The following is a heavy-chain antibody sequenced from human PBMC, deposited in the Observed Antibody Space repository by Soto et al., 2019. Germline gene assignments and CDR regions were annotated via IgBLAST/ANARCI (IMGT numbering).Heavy chain of an antibody. V-gene: IGHV4-59*01. CDR3: ARVERHLVVVTANDAFDI. CDR2: IYYSGDT. J-gene: IGHJ3*02. Sequence: SETLSLTCTVSGGSTSSYYWSWIRQPPGKGLEWIGYIYYSGDTEYNPSLKSRVTISVDTSKNQFSLRVRSVTAADTAVYYCARVERHLVVVTANDAFDIWGQGTMVTVSS. D-gene: IGHD2-21*02. CDR1: GGSTSSYY.